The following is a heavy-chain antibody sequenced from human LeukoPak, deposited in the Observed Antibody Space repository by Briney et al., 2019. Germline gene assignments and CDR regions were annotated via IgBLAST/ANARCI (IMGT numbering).Heavy chain of an antibody. Sequence: SETLSLTCAVSGGSISSSNWWSWVRQPPGKGLEWIGEIYHSGSTNYNPSLKSRVTISVDKSKNQFSLKLSSVTAADTAVYYCATSMVRGYYYYMDVWGKGTTVTVSS. CDR3: ATSMVRGYYYYMDV. CDR1: GGSISSSNW. V-gene: IGHV4-4*02. CDR2: IYHSGST. J-gene: IGHJ6*03. D-gene: IGHD3-10*01.